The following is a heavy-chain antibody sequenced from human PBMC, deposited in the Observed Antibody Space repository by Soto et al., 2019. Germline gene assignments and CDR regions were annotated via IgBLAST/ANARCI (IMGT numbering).Heavy chain of an antibody. J-gene: IGHJ4*02. CDR3: ARVLRWYDFWSGYYDY. V-gene: IGHV3-53*01. D-gene: IGHD3-3*01. Sequence: GSLRLSCAASGFTVSSNYMSWVRQAPGKGLEWVSVIYSGGSTYYADSVKGRFTISRDNSKNTLYLQMNSLRAEDTAVYYCARVLRWYDFWSGYYDYWGQGTLVTVSS. CDR1: GFTVSSNY. CDR2: IYSGGST.